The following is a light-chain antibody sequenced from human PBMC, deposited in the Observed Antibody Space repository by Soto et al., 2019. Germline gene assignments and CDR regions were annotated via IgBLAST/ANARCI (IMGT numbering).Light chain of an antibody. CDR2: AAS. CDR1: QGISSY. V-gene: IGKV1-8*01. J-gene: IGKJ1*01. Sequence: AIRMTQSPSSFSASTGDRVTITCRASQGISSYLAWYQQKPGKAPKLLIYAASTLQSGVPSRFSGSGSGTEFTLTISCLQSEDLAVYYCQQYDNWPPWTFGQGTKVEIK. CDR3: QQYDNWPPWT.